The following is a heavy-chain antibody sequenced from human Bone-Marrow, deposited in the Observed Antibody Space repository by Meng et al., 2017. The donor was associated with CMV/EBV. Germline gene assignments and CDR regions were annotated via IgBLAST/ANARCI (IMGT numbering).Heavy chain of an antibody. Sequence: GGSLRLSCAASGFSFNTYAMHWVRQAPGKGLNWVAVISYDGKNKYYADSVKGRFTVSRDNSRQTLFLHMSSLRSEDTGVFYCARDYARQRAGRPIDFWGEGTVVTVSS. D-gene: IGHD6-6*01. V-gene: IGHV3-30*04. CDR2: ISYDGKNK. CDR3: ARDYARQRAGRPIDF. J-gene: IGHJ4*02. CDR1: GFSFNTYA.